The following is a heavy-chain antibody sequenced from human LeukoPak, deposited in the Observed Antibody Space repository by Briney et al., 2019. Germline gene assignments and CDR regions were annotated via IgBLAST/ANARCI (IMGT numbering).Heavy chain of an antibody. D-gene: IGHD6-19*01. CDR2: INPNSGGT. Sequence: GASVKVSCKASGYTFTGYYMHWLRQAPEQGLEWMGRINPNSGGTNYAQKFQGRVTMTRDTSISTAYMELSRLRSDDTAVYYCASLSSRWPGGVDYWGQGTLVTVSS. J-gene: IGHJ4*02. CDR3: ASLSSRWPGGVDY. V-gene: IGHV1-2*06. CDR1: GYTFTGYY.